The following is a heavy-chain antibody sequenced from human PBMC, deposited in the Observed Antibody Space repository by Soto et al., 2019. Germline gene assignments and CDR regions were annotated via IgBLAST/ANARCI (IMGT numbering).Heavy chain of an antibody. CDR3: ARILRGAARPSVWFDP. CDR2: ISGSGGST. Sequence: GGSLRLSCASSGFTFSSYAMSWVRQAPGKGLEWVSAISGSGGSTSYSTSLKSRLTISKDTSKSQVVLTMTNMDPVDTATYYCARILRGAARPSVWFDPWGQGTLVTVSS. J-gene: IGHJ5*02. D-gene: IGHD6-6*01. CDR1: GFTFSSYA. V-gene: IGHV3-23*01.